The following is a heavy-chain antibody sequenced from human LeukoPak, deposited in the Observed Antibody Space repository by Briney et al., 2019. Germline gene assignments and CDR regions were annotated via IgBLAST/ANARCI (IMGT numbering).Heavy chain of an antibody. Sequence: GASVKVSCKASAYTFTSYDINWVRQATGQGLEWMGWINPDSGNTGYAQKFQGRVTMTRNTSISTAYMELSSLRSEDTAVYYCARGRGRGIAAAGSFFDYWGQGTLLTVSS. V-gene: IGHV1-8*02. J-gene: IGHJ4*02. CDR1: AYTFTSYD. D-gene: IGHD6-13*01. CDR3: ARGRGRGIAAAGSFFDY. CDR2: INPDSGNT.